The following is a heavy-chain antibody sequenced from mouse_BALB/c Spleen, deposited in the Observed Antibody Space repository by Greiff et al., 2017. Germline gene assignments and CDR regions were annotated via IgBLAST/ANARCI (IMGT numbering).Heavy chain of an antibody. CDR2: ILPGSGSP. CDR3: ARPSYYYGSSYWYFDV. D-gene: IGHD1-1*01. V-gene: IGHV1-9*01. Sequence: VQLQQSGAELMKPGASVKISCKATGYTFSSYWIEWVKQRPGHGLEWIGEILPGSGSPNYNEKFKGKATFTADTSSNTAYMQLSSLTSEDSAVYYCARPSYYYGSSYWYFDVWGAGTTVTVSS. CDR1: GYTFSSYW. J-gene: IGHJ1*01.